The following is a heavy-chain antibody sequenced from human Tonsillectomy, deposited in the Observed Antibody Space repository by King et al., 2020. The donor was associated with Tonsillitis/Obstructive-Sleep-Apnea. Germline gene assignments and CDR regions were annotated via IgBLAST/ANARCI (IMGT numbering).Heavy chain of an antibody. CDR3: AGENSNPSWFDP. D-gene: IGHD4-11*01. CDR1: GGSISSGGYY. Sequence: QLQESGPGLVKPSQTLSLTCTVSGGSISSGGYYWSWIRQHPGKGLEWIGYIYYSGSTYYNPSLKSRVTISVDTSKNQFSLNLGSVTAADTAVYYCAGENSNPSWFDPWGQGTLVTVSS. CDR2: IYYSGST. J-gene: IGHJ5*02. V-gene: IGHV4-31*03.